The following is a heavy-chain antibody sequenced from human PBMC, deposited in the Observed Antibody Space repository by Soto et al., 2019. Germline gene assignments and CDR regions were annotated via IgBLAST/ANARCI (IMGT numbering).Heavy chain of an antibody. CDR3: ARYCSGGDCYGGDAFDF. Sequence: PSQTLSLTCAISGDSVSSISAAWNWIRQSPSRGLEWLGRTYYRSKWYNDYAVSVKSRITINPDTSKNQFSLQLSSVTPEDTAVYYCARYCSGGDCYGGDAFDFWGQGTMVTVSS. J-gene: IGHJ3*01. CDR1: GDSVSSISAA. D-gene: IGHD2-15*01. V-gene: IGHV6-1*01. CDR2: TYYRSKWYN.